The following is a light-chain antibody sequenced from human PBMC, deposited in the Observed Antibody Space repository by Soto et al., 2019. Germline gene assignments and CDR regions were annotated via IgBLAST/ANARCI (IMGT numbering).Light chain of an antibody. V-gene: IGKV1-17*01. Sequence: DIQMTQSPSSLSASVGDRLTLTCRASQVITNDLGWYQQKPGKAPKRLIYAASTLHTGVTSRFSGSGFGTEHTLTISSLQPEDFATYYCQPVNSYPFTFGGGTKVDIK. CDR2: AAS. CDR1: QVITND. CDR3: QPVNSYPFT. J-gene: IGKJ4*01.